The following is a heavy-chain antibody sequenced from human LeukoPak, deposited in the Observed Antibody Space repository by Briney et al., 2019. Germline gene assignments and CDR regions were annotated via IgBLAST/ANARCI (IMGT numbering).Heavy chain of an antibody. CDR1: GGSISSSSYY. J-gene: IGHJ4*02. Sequence: SETLSLTCTVSGGSISSSSYYWGWIRQPPGKGLAWSGSIYYSGSTYYNPSLKSRVTISVDTSKNQFSLKLSSVTAADTAVYYCASTAITIFGVVTSEFDYWGQGTLVTVSS. CDR2: IYYSGST. V-gene: IGHV4-39*01. CDR3: ASTAITIFGVVTSEFDY. D-gene: IGHD3-3*01.